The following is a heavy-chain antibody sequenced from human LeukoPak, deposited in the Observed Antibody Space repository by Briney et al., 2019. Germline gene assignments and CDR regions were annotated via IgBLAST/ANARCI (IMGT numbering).Heavy chain of an antibody. V-gene: IGHV3-48*04. D-gene: IGHD3-22*01. J-gene: IGHJ4*02. Sequence: GGSLRLSCAASGLTFSSYAMSWVRQAPGKGLEWISYISTSAGTIYYADSVKGRFTISRDNAKNSLYLQMNSLRAEDTAVYYCARDAIDSSGFDFDYWGQGTLVTVSS. CDR2: ISTSAGTI. CDR1: GLTFSSYA. CDR3: ARDAIDSSGFDFDY.